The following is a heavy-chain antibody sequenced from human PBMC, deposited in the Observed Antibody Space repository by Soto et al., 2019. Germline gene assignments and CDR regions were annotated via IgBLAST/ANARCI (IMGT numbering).Heavy chain of an antibody. CDR3: ARQRDYYDSSGYYAADAFDI. CDR2: IYPGDSDT. D-gene: IGHD3-22*01. J-gene: IGHJ3*02. V-gene: IGHV5-51*01. Sequence: LGESLKISCEGSGYSFTSYWIGWVRQMPGKGLEWMGIIYPGDSDTRYSPSFQGQVTISADKSISTAYLQWSSLKASDTAMYYCARQRDYYDSSGYYAADAFDIWGQGTMVTVSS. CDR1: GYSFTSYW.